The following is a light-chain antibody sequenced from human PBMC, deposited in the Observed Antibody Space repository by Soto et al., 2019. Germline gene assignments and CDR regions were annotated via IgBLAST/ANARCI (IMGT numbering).Light chain of an antibody. Sequence: EIVLTQSPGTLSLSPGDGATLSCRASQIVSSSYLTWYQQKPGQAPRLLIYGASNRAAGIPDRFSGSGSGTDFTLTISRLEPEDFAVYYCQQYGSSLWMFGQGTKV. CDR3: QQYGSSLWM. CDR1: QIVSSSY. J-gene: IGKJ1*01. CDR2: GAS. V-gene: IGKV3-20*01.